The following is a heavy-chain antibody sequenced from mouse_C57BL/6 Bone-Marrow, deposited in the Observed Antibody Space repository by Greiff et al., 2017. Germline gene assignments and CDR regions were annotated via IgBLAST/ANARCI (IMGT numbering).Heavy chain of an antibody. CDR3: GAVPFDY. CDR2: IDPSDGYT. CDR1: GYTFTSYW. J-gene: IGHJ2*01. V-gene: IGHV1-50*01. Sequence: VQLQQSGAELVKPGASVKLSCKASGYTFTSYWMHWVKRRPGQGLEWIGEIDPSDGYTNYNQKFKGKATLTVDTTSSTAYMQLSSLTSEDSAVYYCGAVPFDYWGQGTTLTVSS.